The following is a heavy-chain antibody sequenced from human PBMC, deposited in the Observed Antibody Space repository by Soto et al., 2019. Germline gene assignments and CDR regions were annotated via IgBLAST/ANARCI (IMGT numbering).Heavy chain of an antibody. CDR3: ANRVLRTVFGLVTTTAIYFDF. D-gene: IGHD3-3*01. V-gene: IGHV2-5*02. Sequence: QITLNESGPTVVRPTETLTLTCRFSGFSLTTSGVGVGWIRQSPGKAPEWLALIYWDDDKRYSASLKSSLTSTKDPSKNQVVLTVSDLDPTDTATYSCANRVLRTVFGLVTTTAIYFDFWGQGTPVAVSS. CDR2: IYWDDDK. J-gene: IGHJ4*02. CDR1: GFSLTTSGVG.